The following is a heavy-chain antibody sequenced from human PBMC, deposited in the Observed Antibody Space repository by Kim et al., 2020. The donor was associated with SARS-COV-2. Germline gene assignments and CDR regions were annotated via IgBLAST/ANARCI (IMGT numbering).Heavy chain of an antibody. CDR1: GDSISSSLYS. Sequence: SETLSLTCTVSGDSISSSLYSWVWFRQPLGKGLEWIGTTFHIGTAYYNPSLRSRVTISVGSSKNQFSLMLRSVTAADTALYFCASGKNYYASGRPLEGWGQGTLVSVSS. D-gene: IGHD3-10*01. CDR3: ASGKNYYASGRPLEG. V-gene: IGHV4-39*01. CDR2: TFHIGTA. J-gene: IGHJ4*02.